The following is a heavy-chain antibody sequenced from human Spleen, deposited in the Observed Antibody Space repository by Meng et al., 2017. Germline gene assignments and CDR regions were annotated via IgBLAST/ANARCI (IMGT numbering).Heavy chain of an antibody. Sequence: SGPTLVKPTQTLTLTCTFSGFSLSTNGMSVSWIRQPPGKALEWLALIDWDDDKYYSTSLKTRLTISKDTSKNQVVLTMTNMDPVDTATYYCAHREYIAAGGAFDYWGQGTLVTVSS. CDR1: GFSLSTNGMS. J-gene: IGHJ4*02. CDR2: IDWDDDK. V-gene: IGHV2-70*12. D-gene: IGHD6-13*01. CDR3: AHREYIAAGGAFDY.